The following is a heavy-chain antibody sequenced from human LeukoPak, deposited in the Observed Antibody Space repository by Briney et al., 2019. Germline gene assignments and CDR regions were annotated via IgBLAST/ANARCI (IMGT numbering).Heavy chain of an antibody. CDR2: VSSTGTP. D-gene: IGHD4-17*01. Sequence: PSETLSLTCTVSGVPPSGYYYWPWIRQPAGKGLEWIGRVSSTGTPEYNPSLKNRVAISVDPSESRFFLTVSSVTAADTAVYYCARSADYGDYEYFLHWGQGTLVTVAS. V-gene: IGHV4-61*02. J-gene: IGHJ1*01. CDR3: ARSADYGDYEYFLH. CDR1: GVPPSGYYY.